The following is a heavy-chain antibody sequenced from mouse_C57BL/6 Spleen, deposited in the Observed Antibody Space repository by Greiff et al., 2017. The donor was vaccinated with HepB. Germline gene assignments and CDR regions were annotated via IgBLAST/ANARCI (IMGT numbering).Heavy chain of an antibody. J-gene: IGHJ1*03. CDR3: ARSKITTVPWYFDV. D-gene: IGHD1-1*01. Sequence: EVKVEESGGGLVQPGGSLSLSCAASGFTFTDYYMSWVRQPPGKALEWLGFIRNKANGYTTEYSASVKGRFTISRDNSQSILYLQMNALRAEDSATYYCARSKITTVPWYFDVWGTGTTVTVSS. CDR2: IRNKANGYTT. V-gene: IGHV7-3*01. CDR1: GFTFTDYY.